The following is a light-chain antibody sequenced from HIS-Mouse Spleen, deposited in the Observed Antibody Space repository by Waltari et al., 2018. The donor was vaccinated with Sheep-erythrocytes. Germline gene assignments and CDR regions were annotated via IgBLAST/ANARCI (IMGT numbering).Light chain of an antibody. Sequence: QSALTQPASVSGSPGQSITISCTGTSSDVGSYNLVSWYQQHPGKAPKLMIYEGSKRPPGVSTRFSGSKSGNTASLTISGLQAEDEADYYCCSYAGSSTPWVFGGGTKLTVL. J-gene: IGLJ3*02. CDR2: EGS. CDR3: CSYAGSSTPWV. V-gene: IGLV2-23*01. CDR1: SSDVGSYNL.